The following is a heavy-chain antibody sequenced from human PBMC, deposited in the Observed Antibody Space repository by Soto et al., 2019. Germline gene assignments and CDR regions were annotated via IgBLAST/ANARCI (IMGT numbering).Heavy chain of an antibody. J-gene: IGHJ4*02. CDR3: ARQSVGPYGSGSYFDY. V-gene: IGHV4-59*08. D-gene: IGHD3-10*01. CDR2: IYYSGST. CDR1: GGSISSYY. Sequence: QVQLQESGPGLVKPSETLYLTCTVSGGSISSYYWSWIRQPPGKGLEWIGYIYYSGSTNYNPSLKSRVTISVATSKNQFSLKLSSVTAADTAVYYCARQSVGPYGSGSYFDYWGQGTLVTVSS.